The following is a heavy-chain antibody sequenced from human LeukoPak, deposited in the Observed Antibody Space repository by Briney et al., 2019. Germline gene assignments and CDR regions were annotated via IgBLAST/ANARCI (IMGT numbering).Heavy chain of an antibody. V-gene: IGHV3-9*01. CDR1: GFTFDDYA. CDR2: ISWNSGSI. D-gene: IGHD2-2*01. J-gene: IGHJ3*02. Sequence: GGSLRLSCAASGFTFDDYAMHWVRQGPGKGLEWVSGISWNSGSIGYADSVRGRFTISRDNAKNSLYLQMNSLRAEDTAVYYCAIVVVPAADIDAFDIWGQGTMVTVSS. CDR3: AIVVVPAADIDAFDI.